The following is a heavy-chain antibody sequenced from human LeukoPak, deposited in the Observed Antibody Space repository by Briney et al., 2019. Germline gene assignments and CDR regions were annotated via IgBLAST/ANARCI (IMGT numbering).Heavy chain of an antibody. Sequence: SETLSLTCTVSGGSISGYYWSWIRQPAWKGLEWIGHIYISGSTNYNPSLKSRVTMSVDTSKNQISLKLSSVTAADTAVYYCASAYCSSTSCYSPDAFDIWGQGTMVTVSS. D-gene: IGHD2-2*01. V-gene: IGHV4-4*07. CDR3: ASAYCSSTSCYSPDAFDI. CDR1: GGSISGYY. CDR2: IYISGST. J-gene: IGHJ3*02.